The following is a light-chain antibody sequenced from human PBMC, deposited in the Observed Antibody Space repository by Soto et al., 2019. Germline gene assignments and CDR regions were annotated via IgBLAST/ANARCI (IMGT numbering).Light chain of an antibody. Sequence: EIVLTQSPGTLSVSPGERATLSCRASQTIGSNLLAWYKQKPGQAPSLLIYGTSSRATGIPVRFSGSGSGTDFTLTITRLECDDSAIYCCQRYVSWMFGQGTKVEI. CDR3: QRYVSWM. J-gene: IGKJ1*01. V-gene: IGKV3-20*01. CDR2: GTS. CDR1: QTIGSNL.